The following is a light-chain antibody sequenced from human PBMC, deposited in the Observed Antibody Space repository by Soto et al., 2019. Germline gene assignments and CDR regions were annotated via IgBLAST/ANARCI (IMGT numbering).Light chain of an antibody. J-gene: IGLJ1*01. CDR2: EVN. Sequence: QSVLPQPASVSASPGQSITISCTGTSSDVGGYNYVSWYQQHPGKAPKLIIYEVNNRPSGVSNRFSGSKSGNTASLTISGLQPEDEADYYCTSYTSRNTYFFGSGTKLTVL. V-gene: IGLV2-14*01. CDR1: SSDVGGYNY. CDR3: TSYTSRNTYF.